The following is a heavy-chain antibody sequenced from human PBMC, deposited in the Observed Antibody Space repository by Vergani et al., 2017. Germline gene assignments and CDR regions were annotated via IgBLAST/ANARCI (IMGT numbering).Heavy chain of an antibody. CDR3: ARRGDRGGSYLPPDAFDI. D-gene: IGHD1-26*01. V-gene: IGHV4-59*01. Sequence: QVQLQQWGAGLLKPSETLSLTCAVSGGSISSYYWSWIRQPPGKGLEWIGYIYYSGSTNYNPSLKSRVTISVDTSKNQFSLKLSSVTAADTAVYYCARRGDRGGSYLPPDAFDIWGQGTMVTVSS. J-gene: IGHJ3*02. CDR2: IYYSGST. CDR1: GGSISSYY.